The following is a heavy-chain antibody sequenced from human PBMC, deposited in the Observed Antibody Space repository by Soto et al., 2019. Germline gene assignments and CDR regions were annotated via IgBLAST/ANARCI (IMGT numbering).Heavy chain of an antibody. J-gene: IGHJ4*02. D-gene: IGHD6-19*01. CDR1: GYTFTSYG. Sequence: ASVKVSCKASGYTFTSYGISWVRQAPGQGLEWMGWISAYNGNTNYAQKLQGRVTMTTDTFTSTAYMELRSLRSDDTAVYYCARDVAVAGTPYYFDYWGQGTLVTVSS. CDR3: ARDVAVAGTPYYFDY. CDR2: ISAYNGNT. V-gene: IGHV1-18*04.